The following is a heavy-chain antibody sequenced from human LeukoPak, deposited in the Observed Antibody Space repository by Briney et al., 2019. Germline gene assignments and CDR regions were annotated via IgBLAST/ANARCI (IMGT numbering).Heavy chain of an antibody. V-gene: IGHV4-30-4*01. CDR3: ARDPSGGYCGYDR. Sequence: SQTLSLTCTVSGGSINSGDYYWSWVRQPPGKGLEWIGYIYYSGSTYYNPSLKSRFTMSVDTSKNQFSLKLNSVSAADTAVYYCARDPSGGYCGYDRWGQGILVTVSS. D-gene: IGHD5-12*01. J-gene: IGHJ4*02. CDR1: GGSINSGDYY. CDR2: IYYSGST.